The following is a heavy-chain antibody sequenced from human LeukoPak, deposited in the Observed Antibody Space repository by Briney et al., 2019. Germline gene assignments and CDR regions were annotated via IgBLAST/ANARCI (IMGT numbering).Heavy chain of an antibody. CDR1: GFTFSTFW. D-gene: IGHD4-17*01. J-gene: IGHJ5*02. CDR3: ARSAVTTILKA. Sequence: GGSLRLSCATSGFTFSTFWMHWVRQAPGKGLVWVSRINHDGSSTNYADSVKGRFTISRDNAKNSLYLQMNSLRAEDTAVYYCARSAVTTILKAWGQGTLVTVSS. V-gene: IGHV3-74*01. CDR2: INHDGSST.